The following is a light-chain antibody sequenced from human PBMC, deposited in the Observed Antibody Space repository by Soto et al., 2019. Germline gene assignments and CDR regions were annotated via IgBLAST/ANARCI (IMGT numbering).Light chain of an antibody. V-gene: IGLV1-47*01. CDR3: AAWDDSFWV. CDR2: RNN. J-gene: IGLJ3*02. CDR1: SSNIGSNY. Sequence: QSVLTQPPSASGTPGQRVTSSCSGSSSNIGSNYVYWYQQLPGTAPKLLIYRNNQRPSGVPDRFSGSKSGTSASLAISGLRSEDEADYYCAAWDDSFWVFGGGTKLTVL.